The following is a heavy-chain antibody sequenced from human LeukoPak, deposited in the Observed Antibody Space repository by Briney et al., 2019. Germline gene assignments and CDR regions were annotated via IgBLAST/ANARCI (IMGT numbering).Heavy chain of an antibody. CDR3: TRDNTVLLWFGELSNPFDY. V-gene: IGHV3-23*01. CDR1: GFTFSSYA. CDR2: VSCSAGAI. Sequence: GGSLRLSCAASGFTFSSYAMSWVRQAPGQGPEWVSAVSCSAGAIYYADSVKGRFTISRNNSKNTLYLQMNSLRAEDTAVYYCTRDNTVLLWFGELSNPFDYWGQGTLVTVSS. D-gene: IGHD3-10*01. J-gene: IGHJ4*02.